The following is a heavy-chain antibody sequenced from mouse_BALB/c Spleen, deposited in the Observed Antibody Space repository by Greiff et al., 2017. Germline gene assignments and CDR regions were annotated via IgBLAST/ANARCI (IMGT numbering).Heavy chain of an antibody. CDR1: GFNIKDYY. D-gene: IGHD1-1*01. J-gene: IGHJ1*01. CDR3: NAVPYYYGSDWYFDV. CDR2: IDPENGDT. Sequence: DVQLVESGAELVRSGASVKLSCTASGFNIKDYYMHWVKQRPEQGLEWIGWIDPENGDTEYAPKFQGKATMTADTSSNTAYLQLSSLTSEDTAVYYCNAVPYYYGSDWYFDVWGAGTTVTVSS. V-gene: IGHV14-4*02.